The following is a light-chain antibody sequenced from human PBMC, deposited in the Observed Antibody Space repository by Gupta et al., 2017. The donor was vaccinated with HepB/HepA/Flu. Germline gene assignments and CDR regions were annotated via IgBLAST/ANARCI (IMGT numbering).Light chain of an antibody. J-gene: IGKJ4*01. Sequence: IQMTQSPSSLSASVGDRVTITCQASQDISNYLNWYQQKPGRAHKVVIYDASNLESGVPSRFSGSGSGTDFTLTISSLQPEDIATYYCQQYDSAPPTFGGGTKVEIK. CDR3: QQYDSAPPT. CDR1: QDISNY. CDR2: DAS. V-gene: IGKV1-33*01.